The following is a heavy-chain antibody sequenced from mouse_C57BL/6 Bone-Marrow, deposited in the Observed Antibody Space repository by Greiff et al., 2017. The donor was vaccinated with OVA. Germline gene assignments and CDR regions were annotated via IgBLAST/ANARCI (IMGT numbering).Heavy chain of an antibody. J-gene: IGHJ4*01. CDR2: IYPGGGYT. D-gene: IGHD5-5*01. CDR3: ARGSATFHYYAMDY. CDR1: GYTFTNYW. V-gene: IGHV1-63*01. Sequence: QVQLQQSGAELVRPGTSVKMSCKASGYTFTNYWIGWAKQRPGHGLEWIGDIYPGGGYTNYNEKFKGKATLTAAKSSSPAYMQFSSLTSEDSTIYYGARGSATFHYYAMDYWGQGTSVTVSS.